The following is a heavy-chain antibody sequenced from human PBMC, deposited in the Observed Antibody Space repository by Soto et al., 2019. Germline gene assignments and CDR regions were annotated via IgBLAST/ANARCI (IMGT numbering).Heavy chain of an antibody. CDR1: GYTFTNYA. Sequence: ASVKVSCKASGYTFTNYAMHWVRQAPGQRLEWMGWINGGDGDTKYSQTFQGRVTLTRVKSARTAYMELSSLRSEDTAVYYCASSYSSSSKNNWFDPWGQGALVTVSS. CDR2: INGGDGDT. J-gene: IGHJ5*02. V-gene: IGHV1-3*01. D-gene: IGHD6-6*01. CDR3: ASSYSSSSKNNWFDP.